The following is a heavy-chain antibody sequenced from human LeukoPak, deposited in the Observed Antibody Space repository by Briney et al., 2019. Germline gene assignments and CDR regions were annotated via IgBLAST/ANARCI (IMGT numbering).Heavy chain of an antibody. CDR1: GVTFSSYT. CDR3: ARDAPLPDF. Sequence: GGSLTLSCAASGVTFSSYTMNWVRQAPGKGLEWVSSISSSGNYIYYADSVKGRFTISRDNAKNSLYLQMNSLRAEDTAVYYCARDAPLPDFWGQGTLVTVSS. J-gene: IGHJ4*02. D-gene: IGHD1-26*01. V-gene: IGHV3-21*01. CDR2: ISSSGNYI.